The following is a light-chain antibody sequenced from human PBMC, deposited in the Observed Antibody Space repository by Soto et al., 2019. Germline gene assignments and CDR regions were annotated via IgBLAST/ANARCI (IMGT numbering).Light chain of an antibody. CDR3: QQSDSIPIT. Sequence: IRITQSPSSVSASVGGRVTITCRASQGISSWLAWYQQKPGTAPKLLIYAASTLQSGVPSRFSGSGSGTDFTLAISSLQPEDFATYYCQQSDSIPITFGQGTRLEI. J-gene: IGKJ5*01. CDR1: QGISSW. CDR2: AAS. V-gene: IGKV1-12*01.